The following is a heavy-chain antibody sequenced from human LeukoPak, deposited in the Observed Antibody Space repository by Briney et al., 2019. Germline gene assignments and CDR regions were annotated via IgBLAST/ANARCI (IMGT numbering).Heavy chain of an antibody. CDR3: ARRTVTNNWFDP. D-gene: IGHD4-17*01. CDR1: GGSFSGYY. Sequence: SETLSPTCAVYGGSFSGYYWSWIRQPPGKGLEWIGEINHSGSTNYNPSLKSRVTISVDTSKNQFSLKLSSVTAADTAVYYCARRTVTNNWFDPWGQGTLVTVSS. V-gene: IGHV4-34*01. CDR2: INHSGST. J-gene: IGHJ5*02.